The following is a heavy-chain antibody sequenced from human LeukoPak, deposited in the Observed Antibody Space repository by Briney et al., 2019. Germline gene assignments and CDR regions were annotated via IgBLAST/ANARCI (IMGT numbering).Heavy chain of an antibody. CDR3: ATKTANVLRYFDWPPGY. V-gene: IGHV1-24*01. J-gene: IGHJ4*02. D-gene: IGHD3-9*01. CDR1: GYTLTELS. CDR2: FDPEDGET. Sequence: ASVKVSCKVSGYTLTELSMHWVRQAPGKGLEWMGGFDPEDGETIYAQKFQGRVTMTEDTSTDTAYMELSSLRSEDTAVYYCATKTANVLRYFDWPPGYWGQGTLVTVS.